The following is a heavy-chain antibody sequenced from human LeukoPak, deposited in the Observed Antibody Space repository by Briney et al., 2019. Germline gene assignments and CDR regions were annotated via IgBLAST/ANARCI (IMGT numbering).Heavy chain of an antibody. J-gene: IGHJ5*02. V-gene: IGHV4-59*01. CDR1: GGSISSYY. CDR3: ARDPRGGTSRDNGFDH. Sequence: SETLSLTCTVSGGSISSYYWSWIRQPPGKGLEWIGYIYYSGSTNYNPSLKSRVTISVDTSKNQFSPKLNSVTAADTAVYYCARDPRGGTSRDNGFDHWGHGTLVTVSS. D-gene: IGHD1-1*01. CDR2: IYYSGST.